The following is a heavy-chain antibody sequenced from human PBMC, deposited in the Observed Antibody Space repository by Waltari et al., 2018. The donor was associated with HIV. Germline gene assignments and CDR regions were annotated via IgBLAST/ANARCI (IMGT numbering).Heavy chain of an antibody. D-gene: IGHD2-15*01. CDR2: INSDGSST. V-gene: IGHV3-74*01. CDR3: ARVRVGNWFDP. CDR1: GFTFSSYW. Sequence: EVQLVESGGGLVQPGGSLRLSCAASGFTFSSYWMHWVRQAPGKGLVVGSRINSDGSSTSYADSVKGRFTISRDNAKNTLYLQMNRLRAEDTAVYYCARVRVGNWFDPWGQGTLVTVSS. J-gene: IGHJ5*02.